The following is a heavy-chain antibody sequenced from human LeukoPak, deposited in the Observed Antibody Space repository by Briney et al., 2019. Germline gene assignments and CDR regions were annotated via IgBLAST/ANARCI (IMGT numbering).Heavy chain of an antibody. J-gene: IGHJ5*02. V-gene: IGHV1-2*02. CDR3: ARDYYDSSGDANWFDP. CDR2: INPNSGGT. CDR1: GYTFTGYY. D-gene: IGHD3-22*01. Sequence: ASVKVSCKASGYTFTGYYMHWVRQAPGQGLEWMGWINPNSGGTNYAQKFQGRVTMTRDTSISTAYMELSRLRSDDTAVYYCARDYYDSSGDANWFDPWGQGTLVIVSS.